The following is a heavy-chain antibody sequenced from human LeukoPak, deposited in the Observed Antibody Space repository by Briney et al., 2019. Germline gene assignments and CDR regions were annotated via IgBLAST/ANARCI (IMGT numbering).Heavy chain of an antibody. CDR3: ARKGHPPYYYGSGRNYYFDY. CDR2: IYYSGST. D-gene: IGHD3-10*01. V-gene: IGHV4-59*12. CDR1: GGSISSYY. J-gene: IGHJ4*02. Sequence: SETLSLTCTVSGGSISSYYWSWIRQPPGKGLEWIGYIYYSGSTNYNPSLKSRVTISVDTSKNQFSLKLSSVTAADTAVYYCARKGHPPYYYGSGRNYYFDYWGQGTLVTVSS.